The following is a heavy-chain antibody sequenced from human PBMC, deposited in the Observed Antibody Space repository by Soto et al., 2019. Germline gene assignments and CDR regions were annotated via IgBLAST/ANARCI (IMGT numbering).Heavy chain of an antibody. CDR3: TRDAVHCSGGSFYGGPSVL. CDR2: LNRDGYT. Sequence: EVQLVESGGGLVQPGGSLRLSCVASGFTVSSKYMSWVRQAPGEGLEWVSLLNRDGYTYYADSVKGRFTISRDDSKNTLNLQMNSLSAEDQAVYYCTRDAVHCSGGSFYGGPSVLWGKWTTVTVSS. V-gene: IGHV3-66*01. J-gene: IGHJ6*04. D-gene: IGHD2-15*01. CDR1: GFTVSSKY.